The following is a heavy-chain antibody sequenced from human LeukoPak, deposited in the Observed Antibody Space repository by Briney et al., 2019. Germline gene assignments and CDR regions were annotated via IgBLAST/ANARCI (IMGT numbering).Heavy chain of an antibody. D-gene: IGHD2-15*01. J-gene: IGHJ4*02. CDR3: TTGPIVVVVAATRDY. CDR2: IKSKTDGGTT. CDR1: GFTFSNAW. V-gene: IGHV3-15*01. Sequence: PGGSLRLSCVASGFTFSNAWMSWVRQAPGKGLEWVGRIKSKTDGGTTDYAAPVKGRFTISRDDSKNTLYLQMNSLKTEDTAVYYCTTGPIVVVVAATRDYWGQGTLVTVSS.